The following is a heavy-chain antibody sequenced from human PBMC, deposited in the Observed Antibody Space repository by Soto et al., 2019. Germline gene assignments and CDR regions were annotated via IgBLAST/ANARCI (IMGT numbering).Heavy chain of an antibody. D-gene: IGHD3-10*01. CDR2: IYYSGST. CDR1: GGSISSSSYY. J-gene: IGHJ6*02. Sequence: SETLSLTCTVSGGSISSSSYYWGWIRQPPGKGLEWIGSIYYSGSTYYNPSLKSRVTISVDTSKNQFSLKLSSVTAADTAVYCCARGRPRITMVRGVTYYYYYGMDVWGQGTTVTVSS. CDR3: ARGRPRITMVRGVTYYYYYGMDV. V-gene: IGHV4-39*07.